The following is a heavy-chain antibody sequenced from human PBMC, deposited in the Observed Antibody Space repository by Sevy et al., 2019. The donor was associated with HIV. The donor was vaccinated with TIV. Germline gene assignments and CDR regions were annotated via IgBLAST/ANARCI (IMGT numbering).Heavy chain of an antibody. J-gene: IGHJ4*02. CDR1: GFTFSDHF. D-gene: IGHD3-10*01. CDR3: ARVVVGNSREYDW. CDR2: ATNTAYNYAT. V-gene: IGHV3-72*01. Sequence: GGSLRLSCAASGFTFSDHFMDWVRQAPGKGLEWVGRATNTAYNYATHYAASVRDRFTILRDDSKNSMFLEVNSLKTEDTAVYYCARVVVGNSREYDWWGQGTLVTVSS.